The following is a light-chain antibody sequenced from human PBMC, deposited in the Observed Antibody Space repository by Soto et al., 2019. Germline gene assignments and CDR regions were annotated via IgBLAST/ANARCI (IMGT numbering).Light chain of an antibody. CDR2: GAS. CDR1: QSVSSSY. Sequence: EIVLTQSPATLSLSPGERATLSCRASQSVSSSYLAWYQQKPGQAPRLLIYGASSRATGIPDRFSGSGSGTDFPLTISRLEPEDFAVYYCQQCGSSPPITFGQGTRLRL. CDR3: QQCGSSPPIT. J-gene: IGKJ5*01. V-gene: IGKV3-20*01.